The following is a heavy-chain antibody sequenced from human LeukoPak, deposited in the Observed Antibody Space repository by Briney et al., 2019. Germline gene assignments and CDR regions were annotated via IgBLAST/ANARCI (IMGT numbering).Heavy chain of an antibody. CDR1: GYTFIDYG. J-gene: IGHJ4*02. Sequence: ASVKVSCKASGYTFIDYGVSWVRQAPGQGLEWMGWISTYNGHTYYAQKLQGRVPMTTDTSTSTAYMELRSLRSDDTAVYYCARDAAAAGPFDYWGQGTLVTVSS. V-gene: IGHV1-18*01. CDR3: ARDAAAAGPFDY. D-gene: IGHD6-13*01. CDR2: ISTYNGHT.